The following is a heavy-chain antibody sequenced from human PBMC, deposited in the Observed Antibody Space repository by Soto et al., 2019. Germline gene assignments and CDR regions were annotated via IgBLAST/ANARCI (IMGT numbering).Heavy chain of an antibody. D-gene: IGHD1-26*01. CDR2: ISGSGGST. V-gene: IGHV3-23*01. J-gene: IGHJ4*02. CDR1: GFTFSSYA. Sequence: PGGSMRLSCAASGFTFSSYAMSWVRQAPGKGLEWVSAISGSGGSTYYADSVKGRFTISRDNSRNTLYLQMNSLRAEDTAVYYCAKVSALVGVTDYWGQGTLVTVSS. CDR3: AKVSALVGVTDY.